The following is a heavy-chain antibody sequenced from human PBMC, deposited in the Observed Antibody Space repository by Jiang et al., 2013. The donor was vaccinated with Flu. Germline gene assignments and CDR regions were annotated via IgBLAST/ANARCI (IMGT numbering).Heavy chain of an antibody. CDR2: IYYSGST. V-gene: IGHV4-39*01. Sequence: GPGLVKPSETLSLTCTVSGGSISSSSYYWGWIRQPPGKGLEWIANIYYSGSTYYNPSLKSRVAISVDTSKNQFSLKLSSVTAADTAVYYCARQEVSWYSIDYWGPGEPWSPSPQ. CDR3: ARQEVSWYSIDY. CDR1: GGSISSSSYY. J-gene: IGHJ4*02. D-gene: IGHD2-15*01.